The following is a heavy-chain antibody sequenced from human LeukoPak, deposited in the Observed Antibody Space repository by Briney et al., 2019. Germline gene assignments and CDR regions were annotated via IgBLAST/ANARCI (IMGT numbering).Heavy chain of an antibody. J-gene: IGHJ4*02. CDR3: ARVKQVNSGWHRGPLYYFDY. CDR1: GGSISSYY. D-gene: IGHD6-19*01. Sequence: SDTLSLTCNVSGGSISSYYSSWIRQPAGKGLEWIGRIYTIRGTTYNPHINRRITVSVDTSRNQSSLKLSSVTAADTAVYYCARVKQVNSGWHRGPLYYFDYWGQGTLVTGSS. V-gene: IGHV4-4*07. CDR2: IYTIRGT.